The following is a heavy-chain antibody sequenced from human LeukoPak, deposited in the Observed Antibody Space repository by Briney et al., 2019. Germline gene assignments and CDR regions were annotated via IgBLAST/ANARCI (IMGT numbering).Heavy chain of an antibody. J-gene: IGHJ4*02. Sequence: SVKVSCKASGFTFTSSAMQWVRQARGQRLEWIGWIVVGSGNTNYAQKFQERVTITRDMSTSTAYMELSSLRSEDTAVYYCAALEFGMVRGNNTRGHWGQGTLVTVSS. V-gene: IGHV1-58*02. D-gene: IGHD3-10*01. CDR1: GFTFTSSA. CDR3: AALEFGMVRGNNTRGH. CDR2: IVVGSGNT.